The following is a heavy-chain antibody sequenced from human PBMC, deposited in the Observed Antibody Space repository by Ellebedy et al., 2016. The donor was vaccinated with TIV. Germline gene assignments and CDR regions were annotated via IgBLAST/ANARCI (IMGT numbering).Heavy chain of an antibody. Sequence: GESLKISCKGSGYSFISYWIGWVRQMPGKGLEWMGYIYPGDSDTRYSPPFQGQVTISVDKSISTAYLQWSSLKASDTAIYYCARGDRGSGWYWDKWGQGTLVTVSS. V-gene: IGHV5-51*01. CDR2: IYPGDSDT. D-gene: IGHD6-19*01. CDR3: ARGDRGSGWYWDK. CDR1: GYSFISYW. J-gene: IGHJ4*02.